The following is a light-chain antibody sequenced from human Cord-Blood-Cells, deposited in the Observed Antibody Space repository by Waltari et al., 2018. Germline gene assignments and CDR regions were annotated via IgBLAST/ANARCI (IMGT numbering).Light chain of an antibody. CDR3: QSYDSSNSWV. Sequence: NFMLTQPHSVSESPVKTVTISCTRSSGSIASNYVQWYQQRPGSAPTTVIYEDNQRPSGVPDRFSGSIDSSSNSASLTISGLKTEDEADYYCQSYDSSNSWVFGGGTKLTVI. CDR1: SGSIASNY. V-gene: IGLV6-57*03. CDR2: EDN. J-gene: IGLJ3*02.